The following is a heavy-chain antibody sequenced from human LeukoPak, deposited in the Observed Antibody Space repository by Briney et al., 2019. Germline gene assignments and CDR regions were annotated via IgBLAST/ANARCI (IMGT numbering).Heavy chain of an antibody. CDR2: IYYRGST. D-gene: IGHD3-10*01. CDR1: GFSISSYY. Sequence: SETLSLTCTFSGFSISSYYWSWIRQPPGKGLEWIGDIYYRGSTNYNPSLRRRVTISVHTSKNQLSLNLSSVTAAETAVYYRAGGSGSYYSSYYYYMDVWGKGTTVTLSS. CDR3: AGGSGSYYSSYYYYMDV. J-gene: IGHJ6*03. V-gene: IGHV4-59*03.